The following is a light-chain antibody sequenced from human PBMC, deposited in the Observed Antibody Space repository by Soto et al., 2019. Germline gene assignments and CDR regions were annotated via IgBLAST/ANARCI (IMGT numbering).Light chain of an antibody. CDR1: QSLLHSNGYNY. J-gene: IGKJ2*01. Sequence: EIVMIQSPLSLPVTPGEPASISCRSSQSLLHSNGYNYLDWYLQKPGQSPQLLISLGSNRASGVPDRFSGSGSGTDFTLKISRVEAEDVGVYYCMQTLQTPYTFGQGTKLEIK. CDR2: LGS. CDR3: MQTLQTPYT. V-gene: IGKV2-28*01.